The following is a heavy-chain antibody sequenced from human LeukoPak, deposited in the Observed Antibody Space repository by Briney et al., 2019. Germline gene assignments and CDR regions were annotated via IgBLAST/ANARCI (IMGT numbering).Heavy chain of an antibody. J-gene: IGHJ4*02. V-gene: IGHV4-39*01. Sequence: PSETLSLTCTVSGGSISSGSYYWGWIRQPPGKGLQWIGSIYYSGITNYNPSLKSRVTISVDTSKNQFSLKLSSVTAADTAVYYCARRDTSSGYYVFIYWGRGTLVTVSS. CDR3: ARRDTSSGYYVFIY. CDR2: IYYSGIT. CDR1: GGSISSGSYY. D-gene: IGHD3-22*01.